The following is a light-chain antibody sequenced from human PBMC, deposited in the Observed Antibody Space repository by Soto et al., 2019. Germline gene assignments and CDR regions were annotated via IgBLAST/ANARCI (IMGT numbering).Light chain of an antibody. Sequence: QSALTQPPSASGSPGQSVTISCAGSGSDIAVYDFVSWYQQHPGTAPKLIIYEVTKRPSGVPDRFSGSKSASTASLTVSGLQAEDEADYYCSSYAGSNTLVFDGGTKLTVL. CDR3: SSYAGSNTLV. CDR1: GSDIAVYDF. V-gene: IGLV2-8*01. CDR2: EVT. J-gene: IGLJ2*01.